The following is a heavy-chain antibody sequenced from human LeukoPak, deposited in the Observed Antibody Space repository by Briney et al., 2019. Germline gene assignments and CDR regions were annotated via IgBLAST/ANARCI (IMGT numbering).Heavy chain of an antibody. J-gene: IGHJ2*01. CDR2: INPNSGGT. Sequence: ASVKVSCKASGYIFTDYYMHWVRQAPGQELGWMGRINPNSGGTNYAQKFQGRVTITTDESMSTAYMELSSLRSEDTAVYYCATAFTIFGAGYFDLWGRGTLVTVSS. D-gene: IGHD3-3*01. CDR3: ATAFTIFGAGYFDL. V-gene: IGHV1/OR15-1*04. CDR1: GYIFTDYY.